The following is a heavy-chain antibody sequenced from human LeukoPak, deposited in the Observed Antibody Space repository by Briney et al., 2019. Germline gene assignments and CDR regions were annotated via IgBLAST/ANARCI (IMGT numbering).Heavy chain of an antibody. D-gene: IGHD3-10*01. Sequence: PSETLSLTCTVSGGSISSSSYYWGWIRQPPGKGLEWIGSIYYSGSTYYNPSLKSRVTISVDTSKNQFSLKLSSVTAADTAVYYCARDSAPPGAIWFGENEYYYMDVWGKGTTVTISS. J-gene: IGHJ6*03. CDR1: GGSISSSSYY. CDR2: IYYSGST. CDR3: ARDSAPPGAIWFGENEYYYMDV. V-gene: IGHV4-39*07.